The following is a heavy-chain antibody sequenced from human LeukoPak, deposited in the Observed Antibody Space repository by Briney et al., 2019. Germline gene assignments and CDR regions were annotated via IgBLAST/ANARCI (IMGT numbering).Heavy chain of an antibody. D-gene: IGHD2-2*01. CDR3: ARPIVVVPAAKGSGDDYYYYYMDV. CDR1: GGTFSSYA. Sequence: SVKVSCKASGGTFSSYAISWVRQAPGQGLEWMGGIIPIFGTANYAQKFQGRVTITADESTSTAYMELSSLRSEDTAVYYCARPIVVVPAAKGSGDDYYYYYMDVWGKGTTVTVSS. CDR2: IIPIFGTA. J-gene: IGHJ6*03. V-gene: IGHV1-69*01.